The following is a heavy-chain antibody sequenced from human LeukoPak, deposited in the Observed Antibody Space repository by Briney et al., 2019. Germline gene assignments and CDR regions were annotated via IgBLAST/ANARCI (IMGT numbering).Heavy chain of an antibody. CDR3: AKDISPSNDYGGNFDY. V-gene: IGHV3-9*01. D-gene: IGHD4-23*01. CDR1: GFTFDDYA. Sequence: GGSLTLSCAASGFTFDDYAMHWLRQAPGKGLEWVSGISWNSGSIGYADSVKGRFTISSDNAKNSLYLQMDSLRAEDTALYYCAKDISPSNDYGGNFDYWGQGTLVTVSS. CDR2: ISWNSGSI. J-gene: IGHJ4*02.